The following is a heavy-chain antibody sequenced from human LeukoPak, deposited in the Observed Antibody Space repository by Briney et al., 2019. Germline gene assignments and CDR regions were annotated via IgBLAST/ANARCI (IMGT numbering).Heavy chain of an antibody. CDR3: ARVPRRGIAVAGGGYFDY. J-gene: IGHJ4*02. Sequence: SVKVSCKASGYTFTGYYMHWVRQAPGQGLEWMGWINPNSGGTNYAQKFQGRVTMTRDTSISTAYMELSRLRSDDTAVYYCARVPRRGIAVAGGGYFDYWGQGTLVTVSS. CDR1: GYTFTGYY. V-gene: IGHV1-2*02. CDR2: INPNSGGT. D-gene: IGHD6-19*01.